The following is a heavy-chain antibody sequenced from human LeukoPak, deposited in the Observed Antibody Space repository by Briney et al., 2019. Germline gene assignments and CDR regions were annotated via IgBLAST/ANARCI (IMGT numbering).Heavy chain of an antibody. CDR3: ARVRGIAAAGDAFDI. V-gene: IGHV3-23*01. J-gene: IGHJ3*02. CDR1: GFTFSSYA. D-gene: IGHD6-13*01. Sequence: GGSLRLSCAASGFTFSSYAMSWVRQAPWKGLEWASAISGSGGSTYYADSVKGRFTISRDNAKNSLYLQMNSLRAEDTAVYYCARVRGIAAAGDAFDIWGQGTMVTVSS. CDR2: ISGSGGST.